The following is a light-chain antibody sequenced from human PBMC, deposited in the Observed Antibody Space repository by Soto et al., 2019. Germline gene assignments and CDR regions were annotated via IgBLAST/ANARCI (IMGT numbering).Light chain of an antibody. J-gene: IGKJ4*01. CDR3: QQRSDWPST. V-gene: IGKV3-11*01. Sequence: EIVLTQSPVTLSLSPGETATLSCRASQSVGSYFAWYQQKPGQAPRLLFYDASSRATGIPARFSGSGSGTDFTLTISSLEPEDFAVYYCQQRSDWPSTFGGGTRVEIK. CDR2: DAS. CDR1: QSVGSY.